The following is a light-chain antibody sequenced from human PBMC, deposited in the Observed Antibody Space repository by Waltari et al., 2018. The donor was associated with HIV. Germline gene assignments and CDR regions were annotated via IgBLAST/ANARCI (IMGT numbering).Light chain of an antibody. CDR3: CSYAGSYTFA. CDR1: SSDVGGYHY. Sequence: QSALTQPRSVSGSPGQSVTISCTGTSSDVGGYHYVSWYQQHPGKAPKLMIYDVSKRPSGVPDRFSGSKSGNTASLTISGLQAEDEADYYCCSYAGSYTFAFGGGTKLTVL. V-gene: IGLV2-11*01. CDR2: DVS. J-gene: IGLJ2*01.